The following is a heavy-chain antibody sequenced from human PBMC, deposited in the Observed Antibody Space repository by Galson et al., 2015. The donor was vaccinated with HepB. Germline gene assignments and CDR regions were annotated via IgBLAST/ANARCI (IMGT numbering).Heavy chain of an antibody. D-gene: IGHD3-10*01. CDR1: GGTFNSYT. Sequence: SVKVSCKASGGTFNSYTISWVRQAPGQGLEWMGRIIPILGIPDSAQKFQGRVTITADKSTSTAYMELSSLRSEDTAVYYCARGREAYGSGSFRRGYYYYGMDVWGQGTTVTVSS. J-gene: IGHJ6*02. CDR3: ARGREAYGSGSFRRGYYYYGMDV. V-gene: IGHV1-69*02. CDR2: IIPILGIP.